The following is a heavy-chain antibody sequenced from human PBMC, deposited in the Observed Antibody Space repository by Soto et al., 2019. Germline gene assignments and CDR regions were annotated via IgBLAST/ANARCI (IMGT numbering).Heavy chain of an antibody. D-gene: IGHD1-7*01. CDR1: RFSFKDYY. V-gene: IGHV3-11*01. Sequence: PGGSLRLSCAASRFSFKDYYMTWMRQTPEKGLEWISTITSSGGNAYYAASVKGRVTISRDNAHNFLYLPMSGLRAEDTALYYCARDMYINYLNDFDVWGEGTLVTVCS. CDR3: ARDMYINYLNDFDV. J-gene: IGHJ5*02. CDR2: ITSSGGNA.